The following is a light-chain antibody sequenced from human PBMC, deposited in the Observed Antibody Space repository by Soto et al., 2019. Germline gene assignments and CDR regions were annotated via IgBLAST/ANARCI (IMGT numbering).Light chain of an antibody. Sequence: EIVMTQSPATLSVSPGERATLSCRASQSVSSNLAWYQQKPGQAPRLLIYGAFTRATGIPARFSGRGSGTECTLTISSLQSEDCAIYYCQQCNDWPHTFGQGTKLEIK. CDR2: GAF. V-gene: IGKV3-15*01. J-gene: IGKJ2*01. CDR1: QSVSSN. CDR3: QQCNDWPHT.